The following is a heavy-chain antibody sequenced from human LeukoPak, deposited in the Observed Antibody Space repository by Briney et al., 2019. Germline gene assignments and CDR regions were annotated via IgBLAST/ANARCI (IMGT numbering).Heavy chain of an antibody. CDR2: ISGSGGST. D-gene: IGHD6-13*01. J-gene: IGHJ5*02. Sequence: GGSLRLSCAASGFTFSSYAMSWVRQAPGKGLEWVSAISGSGGSTYYADSVKGRFTISRDNSKNTLYLQMNSLRAEDTAVYYCAKTMISSWYANWFDPWGQGTLVTVSS. CDR3: AKTMISSWYANWFDP. CDR1: GFTFSSYA. V-gene: IGHV3-23*01.